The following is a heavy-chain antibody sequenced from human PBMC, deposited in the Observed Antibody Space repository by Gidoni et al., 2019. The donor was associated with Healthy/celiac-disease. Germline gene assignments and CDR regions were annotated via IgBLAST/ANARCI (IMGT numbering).Heavy chain of an antibody. D-gene: IGHD3-22*01. V-gene: IGHV3-23*01. CDR1: GFPFRRYA. J-gene: IGHJ3*02. CDR2: ISGSGGST. Sequence: EVQLLESGGGLVQPGGSLRLSCAASGFPFRRYAMSWVRQAPGKGLEWVSAISGSGGSTYYADSVKGRFTISRDNSKNTLYLQMNSLRAEDTAVYYCAKDLLMYYYDSSGLTYAFDIWGQGTMVTVSS. CDR3: AKDLLMYYYDSSGLTYAFDI.